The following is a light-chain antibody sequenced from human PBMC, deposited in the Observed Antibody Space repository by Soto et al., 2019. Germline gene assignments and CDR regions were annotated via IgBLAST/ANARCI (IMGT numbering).Light chain of an antibody. Sequence: LTQAACVSGSRGQSITISCTGTISDVGAYNYVSWYQQHPGKVPKLMIYEVSNRPSGVSNRFSGSKFGNTASLTISGLQAEDEADYYRRSYTSSSTYVFGTGTKVTVL. CDR2: EVS. J-gene: IGLJ1*01. CDR3: RSYTSSSTYV. V-gene: IGLV2-14*01. CDR1: ISDVGAYNY.